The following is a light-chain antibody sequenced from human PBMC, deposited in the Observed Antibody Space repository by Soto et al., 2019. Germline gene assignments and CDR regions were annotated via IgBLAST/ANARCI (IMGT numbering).Light chain of an antibody. CDR3: QQYGSSPGLFT. CDR2: GSS. J-gene: IGKJ3*01. CDR1: QSISSNY. Sequence: EIVLTQSPSTLSLSPGERATLSCRASQSISSNYLAWYQQKAGQAPRLLIYGSSSRATGIPDRFSGSGSGTDFTLAISRLEPEDFAVYFCQQYGSSPGLFTFGPGSKVDFK. V-gene: IGKV3-20*01.